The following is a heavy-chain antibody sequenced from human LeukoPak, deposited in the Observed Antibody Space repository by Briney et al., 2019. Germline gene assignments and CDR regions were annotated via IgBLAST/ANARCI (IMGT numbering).Heavy chain of an antibody. CDR1: GFTFRDAW. J-gene: IGHJ4*02. V-gene: IGHV3-15*01. CDR3: TTDRDTSNWYPGY. D-gene: IGHD6-13*01. Sequence: PGGSLRLSCAASGFTFRDAWMSWVRQAPGKGLEWVGRIKSKTDGGTTDYAAPVKGRFTISRDDSKNTLYLQMNSLKTEDTAVYYCTTDRDTSNWYPGYWGQGTLVTVSS. CDR2: IKSKTDGGTT.